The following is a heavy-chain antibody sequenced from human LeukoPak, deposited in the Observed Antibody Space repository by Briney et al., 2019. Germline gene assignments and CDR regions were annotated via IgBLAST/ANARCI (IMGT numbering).Heavy chain of an antibody. CDR2: IRYDGSNK. Sequence: GGSLRLSCAASGFTFSSYGMHWVRQAPGKGLEWVAFIRYDGSNKYYADSVKGRFTISRDNSKNTLYLQMNSLRAEDTAVYYCAKDPAAAGIYFDYWGQGTLVTVSS. CDR1: GFTFSSYG. CDR3: AKDPAAAGIYFDY. J-gene: IGHJ4*02. D-gene: IGHD6-13*01. V-gene: IGHV3-30*02.